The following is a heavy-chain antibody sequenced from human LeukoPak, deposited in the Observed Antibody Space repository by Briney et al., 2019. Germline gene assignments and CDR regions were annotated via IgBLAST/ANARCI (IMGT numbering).Heavy chain of an antibody. J-gene: IGHJ4*02. V-gene: IGHV4-39*01. D-gene: IGHD3-22*01. CDR3: ARQYYDSTGYYYFEY. Sequence: KPSETLSLTCTVSGDFITGSTYYWGWIRQPPGKGLEWIGSMYYSGSTYSNPSLRSRVTMSADTSKNQFSLNLKSVTAADTAVYYYARQYYDSTGYYYFEYWGQGTLVTVSS. CDR2: MYYSGST. CDR1: GDFITGSTYY.